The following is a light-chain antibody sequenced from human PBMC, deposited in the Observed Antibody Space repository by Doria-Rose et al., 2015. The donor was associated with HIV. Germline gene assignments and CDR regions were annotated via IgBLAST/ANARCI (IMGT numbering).Light chain of an antibody. CDR2: AAS. CDR3: QQTYSSPPWT. CDR1: QTVSTY. Sequence: RVTITCRASQTVSTYSNWFQQEPGKAPKLLIYAASRLQSGVPSRFSGSGSGTDFTLTISGLQPGDFATYYCQQTYSSPPWTFGQGTKVKMK. J-gene: IGKJ1*01. V-gene: IGKV1-39*01.